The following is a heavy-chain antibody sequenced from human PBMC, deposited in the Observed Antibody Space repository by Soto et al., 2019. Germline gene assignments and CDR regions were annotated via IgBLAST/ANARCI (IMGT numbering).Heavy chain of an antibody. Sequence: QVQLVQSGAEVKKPGSSVKVSCKASGGTFSSYAISWVRQAPGQGLEWMGGIIPIFGTANYAQKFQGSVTITADESTSTAYMELSSLRSEDTAVYYCARLDYGDFRYYFDYWGQGTLVTVSS. CDR1: GGTFSSYA. D-gene: IGHD4-17*01. J-gene: IGHJ4*02. CDR2: IIPIFGTA. CDR3: ARLDYGDFRYYFDY. V-gene: IGHV1-69*01.